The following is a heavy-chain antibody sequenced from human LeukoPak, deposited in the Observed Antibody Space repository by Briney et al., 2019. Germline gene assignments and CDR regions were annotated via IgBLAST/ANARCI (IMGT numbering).Heavy chain of an antibody. CDR1: APTLDEYA. V-gene: IGHV3-43*02. CDR3: AKALQRYQELNY. D-gene: IGHD1-26*01. Sequence: PGRSLRPSCAASAPTLDEYAMHSVRQAPGKGLEWVSLISGDGGSTYYADSVKGRFNISRDNSNNSLYRQMNSLRTEDTALYYCAKALQRYQELNYWGQGTLVTVSS. CDR2: ISGDGGST. J-gene: IGHJ4*02.